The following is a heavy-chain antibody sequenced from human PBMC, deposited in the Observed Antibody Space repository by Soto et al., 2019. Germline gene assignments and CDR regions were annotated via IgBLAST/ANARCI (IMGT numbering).Heavy chain of an antibody. CDR2: INPETGGT. CDR3: ARERYQVISDGMDV. D-gene: IGHD2-2*01. CDR1: GYTFTGYY. Sequence: GASVKVSCKASGYTFTGYYVHWVREAPVQGLEWMGWINPETGGTSYAQKFQGRVTLSRDTSINTAYLELSRLRSDDAAVYFCARERYQVISDGMDVWGQGTTVTVSS. V-gene: IGHV1-2*02. J-gene: IGHJ6*02.